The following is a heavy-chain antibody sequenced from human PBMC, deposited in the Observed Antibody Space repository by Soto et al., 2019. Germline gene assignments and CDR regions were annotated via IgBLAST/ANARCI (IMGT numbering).Heavy chain of an antibody. CDR1: GFTFSSYA. Sequence: VQLVESGGGVVQPGRSLRLSCAASGFTFSSYAMHWVRQAPGKGLDWVAVVSYDGSNKYYADCVKGRFTFSRDNSKNTLYLKLKSLRPEDTALYYCARDLGGAIDYWGQGTLVTVSS. J-gene: IGHJ4*02. CDR3: ARDLGGAIDY. V-gene: IGHV3-30-3*01. D-gene: IGHD3-16*01. CDR2: VSYDGSNK.